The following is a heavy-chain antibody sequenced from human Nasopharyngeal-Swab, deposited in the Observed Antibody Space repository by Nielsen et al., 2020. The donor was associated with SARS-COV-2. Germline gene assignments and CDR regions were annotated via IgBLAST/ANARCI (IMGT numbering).Heavy chain of an antibody. D-gene: IGHD5-18*01. J-gene: IGHJ4*02. CDR3: ARDSGPGYSYGSFDY. Sequence: LRLSCTVSGGSISSYYWSWIRQPPGKGLEWIGYIYYSGSTNYNPSLKSRVTISVDTSKNQFSLKLSSVTAADTAVYYCARDSGPGYSYGSFDYWGQGTLVTVSS. CDR2: IYYSGST. V-gene: IGHV4-59*01. CDR1: GGSISSYY.